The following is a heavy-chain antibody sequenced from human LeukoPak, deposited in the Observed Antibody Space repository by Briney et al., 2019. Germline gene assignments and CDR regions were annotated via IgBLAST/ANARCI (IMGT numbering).Heavy chain of an antibody. CDR2: INHSGST. V-gene: IGHV4-34*01. Sequence: PSETLSLTCAVYGGSFSGYYWSWIRQPPGKGLEWIGEINHSGSTNYNPSLKSRVTISVDTSKNQFSLKLSSVTAADTAVYYCARHRRITMVRGVIGHYYYYYMDVWGKGTTVTISS. D-gene: IGHD3-10*01. CDR1: GGSFSGYY. CDR3: ARHRRITMVRGVIGHYYYYYMDV. J-gene: IGHJ6*03.